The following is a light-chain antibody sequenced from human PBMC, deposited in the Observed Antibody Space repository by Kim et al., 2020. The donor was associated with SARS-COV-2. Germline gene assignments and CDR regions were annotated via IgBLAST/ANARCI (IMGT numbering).Light chain of an antibody. V-gene: IGKV1-5*03. J-gene: IGKJ4*01. Sequence: DIQMTQSPSTLSASVGDRVTISCRASQSISSWLAWYQQKPGKAPNLLIYESSSLESGVPSGFSGSGSGTEFTLTISSLQPDDFATYYCQQYNSYPSAFGDRTKVDIK. CDR3: QQYNSYPSA. CDR2: ESS. CDR1: QSISSW.